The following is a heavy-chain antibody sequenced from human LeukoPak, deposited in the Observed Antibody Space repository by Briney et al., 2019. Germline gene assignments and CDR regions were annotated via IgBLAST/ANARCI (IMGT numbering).Heavy chain of an antibody. Sequence: PGGSLRLSCAASGFTFDDYAMHWVRQAPGKGLEWVSGISWNSGSIGYADSVKGRFTISRDNAKNSLYLQMNSLRAEDTALYYCAKGRNLGHSYGSYYFDYWGQGTLVTVSS. V-gene: IGHV3-9*01. CDR2: ISWNSGSI. J-gene: IGHJ4*02. CDR1: GFTFDDYA. D-gene: IGHD5-18*01. CDR3: AKGRNLGHSYGSYYFDY.